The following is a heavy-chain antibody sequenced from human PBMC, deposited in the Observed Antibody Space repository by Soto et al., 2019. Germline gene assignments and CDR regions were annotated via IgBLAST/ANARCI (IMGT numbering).Heavy chain of an antibody. D-gene: IGHD7-27*01. CDR2: ISGSGGST. Sequence: HPGGSLRLSCAAAGFTFSIFAMSWVRQSPGKGLEWVSTISGSGGSTYYADAVKGRFTISRDNSMGTLYLQMKSLRVEDTAIYYCAKEVSLGSTVDLGYWGQGALVPVSS. CDR3: AKEVSLGSTVDLGY. V-gene: IGHV3-23*01. CDR1: GFTFSIFA. J-gene: IGHJ4*02.